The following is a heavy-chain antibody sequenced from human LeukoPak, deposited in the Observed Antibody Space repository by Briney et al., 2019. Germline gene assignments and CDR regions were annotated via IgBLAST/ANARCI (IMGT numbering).Heavy chain of an antibody. CDR2: IYHSGST. Sequence: SETLSLTCAVSGGSIKSNNWWSWVRQPPGKGLEWIGEIYHSGSTNYNPSLESRVTVSVDKSKNQFSLKLSSVTAADTAVYYCARVWRAFDIWGQGTMVTVSS. V-gene: IGHV4-4*02. CDR3: ARVWRAFDI. D-gene: IGHD3-3*01. J-gene: IGHJ3*02. CDR1: GGSIKSNNW.